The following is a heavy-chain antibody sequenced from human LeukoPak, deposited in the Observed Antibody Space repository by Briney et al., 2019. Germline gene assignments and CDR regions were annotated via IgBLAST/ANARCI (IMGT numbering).Heavy chain of an antibody. Sequence: PSENLSLTCTVSGGSISSYYWSWIRQSPGKGLEWIGYIYYSGSTNYNPSLKSRVTISVDTSKNQFSLKLSSVTAADTAVYYCARDEKFSGWYYYDSSGPTDYWGQGTLVTVSS. D-gene: IGHD3-22*01. V-gene: IGHV4-59*12. CDR3: ARDEKFSGWYYYDSSGPTDY. CDR1: GGSISSYY. J-gene: IGHJ4*02. CDR2: IYYSGST.